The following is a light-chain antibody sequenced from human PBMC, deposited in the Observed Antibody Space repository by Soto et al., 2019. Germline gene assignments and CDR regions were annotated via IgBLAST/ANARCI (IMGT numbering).Light chain of an antibody. Sequence: DIQMTQSPSSLSASVGDRVTITCRASQSISSYLNWYQQKPGKAPKLLIYAASSLQSGVPSRFRGRGSGTDFTLTISSLQPEDFATYYCQQRYSTPQTFGQGAKLEIK. V-gene: IGKV1-39*01. J-gene: IGKJ2*01. CDR3: QQRYSTPQT. CDR2: AAS. CDR1: QSISSY.